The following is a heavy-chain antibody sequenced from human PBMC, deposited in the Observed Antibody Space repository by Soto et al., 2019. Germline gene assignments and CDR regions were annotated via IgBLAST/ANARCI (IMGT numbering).Heavy chain of an antibody. D-gene: IGHD2-2*01. CDR3: AKVSGCSTTRCRPTDYYYYYMDV. J-gene: IGHJ6*03. Sequence: GGSLRLSCAASGFTFSSYAISWVRQVPGKGLEWVSVISGSGAIMYYADSVEGRFTISRDNSKNTLYLQMHSLRAEDTAVYYCAKVSGCSTTRCRPTDYYYYYMDVWGKGTTVTVSS. CDR2: ISGSGAIM. CDR1: GFTFSSYA. V-gene: IGHV3-23*01.